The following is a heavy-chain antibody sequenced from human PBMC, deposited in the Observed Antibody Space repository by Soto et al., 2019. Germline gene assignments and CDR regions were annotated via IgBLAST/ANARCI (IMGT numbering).Heavy chain of an antibody. CDR3: ARAFRVSGSYTGDGFDS. Sequence: QITLKESGPTLVKPKQTLTLTCSFSGFSLSTIGGAVGWIRQPPGKALEFLALVFWDDDQRYNPSLKSRLTITHDTSKTQVVLTRTTMDPVDTASYYCARAFRVSGSYTGDGFDSWCQGTLVIFSS. D-gene: IGHD3-10*01. V-gene: IGHV2-5*02. CDR2: VFWDDDQ. J-gene: IGHJ5*01. CDR1: GFSLSTIGGA.